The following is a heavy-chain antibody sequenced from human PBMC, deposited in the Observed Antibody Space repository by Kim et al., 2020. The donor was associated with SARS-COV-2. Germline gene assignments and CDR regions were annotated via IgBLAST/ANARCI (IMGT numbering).Heavy chain of an antibody. D-gene: IGHD2-15*01. J-gene: IGHJ6*02. CDR3: ARPGGVVVPRGYYYYYGMDV. CDR2: IKQDGSEK. CDR1: GFTFSSYW. V-gene: IGHV3-7*05. Sequence: GGSLRLSCAASGFTFSSYWMSWVRQAPGKGLEWVANIKQDGSEKYYVDSVKGRFTISRDNAKNSLYLQMNSLRAEDTAVYYCARPGGVVVPRGYYYYYGMDVWGQGTTVTVSS.